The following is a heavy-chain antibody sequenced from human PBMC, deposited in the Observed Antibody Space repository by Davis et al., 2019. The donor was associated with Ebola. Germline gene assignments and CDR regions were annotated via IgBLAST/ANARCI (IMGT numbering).Heavy chain of an antibody. Sequence: GGSLRLSCAASGFTFSNYIMSWVRQAPGKGLEWVSVTSGSGGNTYYGDSVKGRFTISRDNSKNTLYLQMSSLRAEDTAVYYCARLLNSYTSAWIDYWGQGTLVTVSS. CDR3: ARLLNSYTSAWIDY. CDR2: TSGSGGNT. CDR1: GFTFSNYI. D-gene: IGHD6-19*01. J-gene: IGHJ4*02. V-gene: IGHV3-23*01.